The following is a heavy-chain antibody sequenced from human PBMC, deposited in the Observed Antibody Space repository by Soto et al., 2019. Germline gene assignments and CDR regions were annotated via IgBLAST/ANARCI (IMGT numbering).Heavy chain of an antibody. V-gene: IGHV1-46*01. CDR3: ARSYCGGDCPNNWFDP. CDR1: GYIFSGYY. CDR2: INPSGGST. Sequence: ASVKLSCKESGYIFSGYYIHWVRQVPRQGLEWMGIINPSGGSTIYAQEFQGRVTMTRDTSTSTVYMELSSLRSEDTAMYYCARSYCGGDCPNNWFDPWGQGTLVTVSS. J-gene: IGHJ5*02. D-gene: IGHD2-21*02.